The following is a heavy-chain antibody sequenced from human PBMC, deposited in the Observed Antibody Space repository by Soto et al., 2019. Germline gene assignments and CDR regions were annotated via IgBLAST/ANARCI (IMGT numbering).Heavy chain of an antibody. V-gene: IGHV1-69*12. CDR1: GGTFSTYA. J-gene: IGHJ4*02. CDR3: ASGIQLWLRRINNGYSG. D-gene: IGHD5-18*01. Sequence: QVQLVQSGAEVKKPESSVKVSCKAPGGTFSTYAISWVRQAPGQGLEWMGGIIPMFGTANYAQWFQDGVTITADESTNTVYMELSSLRSEDTAVYFCASGIQLWLRRINNGYSGWGQGTLVTVSS. CDR2: IIPMFGTA.